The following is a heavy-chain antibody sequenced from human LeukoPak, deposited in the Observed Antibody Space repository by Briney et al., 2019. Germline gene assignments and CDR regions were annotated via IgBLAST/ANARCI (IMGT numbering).Heavy chain of an antibody. D-gene: IGHD3-10*01. CDR2: MNPNSGNT. CDR1: GYTFTSYD. J-gene: IGHJ6*03. V-gene: IGHV1-8*02. Sequence: GASVKVSCKASGYTFTSYDINWVRQATGQGLEWMGWMNPNSGNTGYAQKFQGRVTMTRDTSISTAYMELSRLRSDDTAVYYCARDSGSGSYSPTYYYYYMDVWGKGTTVTVSS. CDR3: ARDSGSGSYSPTYYYYYMDV.